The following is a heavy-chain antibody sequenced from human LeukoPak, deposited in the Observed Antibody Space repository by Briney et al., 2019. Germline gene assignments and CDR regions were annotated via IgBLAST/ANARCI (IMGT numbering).Heavy chain of an antibody. J-gene: IGHJ1*01. D-gene: IGHD3-10*01. V-gene: IGHV1-69*13. Sequence: SVKVSCKASGGTFSSYAISWVRQAPGQGLEWMGGIIPIFGTANYAQKFQGRVTITADESTSTAYMELSSLRSEDTAVCYCAREGNYYGSGRVPNAEYFQHWGQGTLVTVSS. CDR2: IIPIFGTA. CDR3: AREGNYYGSGRVPNAEYFQH. CDR1: GGTFSSYA.